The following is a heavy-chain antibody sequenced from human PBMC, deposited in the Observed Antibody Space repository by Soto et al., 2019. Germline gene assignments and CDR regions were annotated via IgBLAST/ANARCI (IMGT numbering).Heavy chain of an antibody. Sequence: ASVKVSCKASGYSFTSYYMHGVRQAPGQGLEWMGIINPGSGSPSYAQKFQGRVTMTRDTSTSTVYMELSSLRSEDTAVYYCTRPRRDGYNYGSDYWGQGTLVTVSS. CDR3: TRPRRDGYNYGSDY. V-gene: IGHV1-46*01. CDR1: GYSFTSYY. D-gene: IGHD5-12*01. J-gene: IGHJ4*02. CDR2: INPGSGSP.